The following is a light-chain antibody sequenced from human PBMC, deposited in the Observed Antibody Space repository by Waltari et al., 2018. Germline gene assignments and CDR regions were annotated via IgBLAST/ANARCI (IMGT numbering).Light chain of an antibody. V-gene: IGKV3-20*01. CDR1: QSVGRTF. CDR3: QHYVRLPAT. Sequence: DIVLTQPPGTLYLSPGERTTLFGRASQSVGRTFAWYQQKPGRAPRLLIYGTSSRATDIPDRFSGSGSGKDFSLTINRLEPEDFAVYYCQHYVRLPATFGQGTKVEIK. J-gene: IGKJ1*01. CDR2: GTS.